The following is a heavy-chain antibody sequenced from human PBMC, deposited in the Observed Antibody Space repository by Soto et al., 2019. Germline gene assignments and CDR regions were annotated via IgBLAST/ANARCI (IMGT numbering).Heavy chain of an antibody. D-gene: IGHD6-6*01. CDR3: ARGGSSSSGAGDRGFDY. J-gene: IGHJ4*02. CDR1: GFTFSSYG. V-gene: IGHV3-33*01. CDR2: IWYDGSNK. Sequence: QVQLVESGGGVVQPGRSLRLYCAASGFTFSSYGMHWARQAPGKGLEWVAVIWYDGSNKYYADSVKGRFTISRDNSKNTLSLQRNSLRAEDTAVYYCARGGSSSSGAGDRGFDYWGQGTLVTVSS.